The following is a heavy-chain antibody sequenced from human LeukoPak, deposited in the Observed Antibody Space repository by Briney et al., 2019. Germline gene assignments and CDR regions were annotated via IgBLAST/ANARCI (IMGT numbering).Heavy chain of an antibody. V-gene: IGHV1-69*13. CDR2: IIPIFGTA. CDR1: GGTFSSYA. CDR3: ARGKLGCSYCFDY. Sequence: SVTVSCKASGGTFSSYAISWVRQAPGQGLEWMGGIIPIFGTANYAQKFQGRVTITADESTSTAYMELSSLRSEDTAVCYCARGKLGCSYCFDYWGQGTLVTVSS. J-gene: IGHJ4*02. D-gene: IGHD4/OR15-4a*01.